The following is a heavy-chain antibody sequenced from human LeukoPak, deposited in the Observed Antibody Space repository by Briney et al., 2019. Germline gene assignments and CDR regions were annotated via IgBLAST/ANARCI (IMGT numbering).Heavy chain of an antibody. D-gene: IGHD4-17*01. V-gene: IGHV3-23*01. CDR2: ISGGGGST. J-gene: IGHJ4*02. CDR3: AKDLRRTTVTNFDC. Sequence: GGSLRLSCAASGFTFSIYAMSWVRQAPGKGLEWVSTISGGGGSTYYADSVKGRFTISRDNSKNTLYLQMNSLRAEDTAVYYCAKDLRRTTVTNFDCWGQGTLVTVSS. CDR1: GFTFSIYA.